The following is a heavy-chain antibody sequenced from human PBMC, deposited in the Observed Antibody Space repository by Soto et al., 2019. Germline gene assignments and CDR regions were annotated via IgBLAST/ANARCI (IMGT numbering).Heavy chain of an antibody. CDR1: GFTFSSYA. CDR2: ISYDGSNK. J-gene: IGHJ4*02. Sequence: PGGSLRLSCAASGFTFSSYAMHWVRQAPGKGLEWVAVISYDGSNKYYADSVKGRFTISRDNSKNTLYLQMNSLRAEDTAVYYCARDIGPRIAAIIDYWGQGTLVTVSS. CDR3: ARDIGPRIAAIIDY. V-gene: IGHV3-30-3*01. D-gene: IGHD6-6*01.